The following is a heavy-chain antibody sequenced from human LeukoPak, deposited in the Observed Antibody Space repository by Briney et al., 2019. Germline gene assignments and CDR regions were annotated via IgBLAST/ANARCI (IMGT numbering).Heavy chain of an antibody. CDR1: GFTFTSSA. CDR2: IVVGSGNT. Sequence: GAAVKVSCKASGFTFTSSAVQWVRQARGQRLEWIGWIVVGSGNTNYAQKFQERVTITRDMSTSTAYMELSSLRSEDTAVYSCAKARYTSSWPYFDYWGQGTLVTVSS. V-gene: IGHV1-58*01. CDR3: AKARYTSSWPYFDY. J-gene: IGHJ4*02. D-gene: IGHD6-13*01.